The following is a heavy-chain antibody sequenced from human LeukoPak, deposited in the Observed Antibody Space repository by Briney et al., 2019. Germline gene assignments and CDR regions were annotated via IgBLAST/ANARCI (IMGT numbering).Heavy chain of an antibody. Sequence: GASVKVSCKASGYTITNNYMHWVRQAPGQGLEWMGVINPSGTGTSYAQKFQGRITMSRDTSTSTVYMELSSLRSDDTAVYYCARRAFGTRSAGAFDIWGQGTMVTVSS. V-gene: IGHV1-46*01. D-gene: IGHD1-1*01. CDR2: INPSGTGT. CDR3: ARRAFGTRSAGAFDI. J-gene: IGHJ3*02. CDR1: GYTITNNY.